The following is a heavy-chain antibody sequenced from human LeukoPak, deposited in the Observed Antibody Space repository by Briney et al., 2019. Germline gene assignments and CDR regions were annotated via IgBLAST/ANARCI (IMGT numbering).Heavy chain of an antibody. CDR2: INPNSGGT. J-gene: IGHJ3*02. Sequence: ASVKVSCKASGYTFTGYYMHWVRQAPGQGLEWMGWINPNSGGTNYAQKFQGRVTMTRDTSISTAYMELSRLRSHDTAVYYCARTRVRIEADAFDIWGQGTMVTVSS. V-gene: IGHV1-2*02. CDR1: GYTFTGYY. CDR3: ARTRVRIEADAFDI. D-gene: IGHD2-15*01.